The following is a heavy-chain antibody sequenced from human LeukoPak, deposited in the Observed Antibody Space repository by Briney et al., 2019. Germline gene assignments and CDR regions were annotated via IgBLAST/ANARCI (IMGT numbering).Heavy chain of an antibody. CDR2: IRSKAYGGTT. D-gene: IGHD1-1*01. J-gene: IGHJ4*02. CDR3: TGYNWNDPPVDY. CDR1: GFTFGDYA. Sequence: GGSLRLSCTASGFTFGDYAMSWFRQAPGKGLEWVGFIRSKAYGGTTEYAASVKGRFTISRDDSKSIAYLQMNSLKTEDTAVYYCTGYNWNDPPVDYWGQGTLVTVSS. V-gene: IGHV3-49*03.